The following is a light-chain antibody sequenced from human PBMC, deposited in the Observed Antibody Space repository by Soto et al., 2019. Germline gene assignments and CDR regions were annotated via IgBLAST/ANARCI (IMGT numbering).Light chain of an antibody. Sequence: DIQMTQSPSSLSASVGDRVTITCRASQSIAYYLNWYQQKPGTAPKLLIFAASSLQSGVPSRLSGSGSGTDFTLTISSLQPEDVATYYCQKYNSAPLTFGGGTKVDIK. CDR3: QKYNSAPLT. V-gene: IGKV1-39*01. J-gene: IGKJ4*01. CDR1: QSIAYY. CDR2: AAS.